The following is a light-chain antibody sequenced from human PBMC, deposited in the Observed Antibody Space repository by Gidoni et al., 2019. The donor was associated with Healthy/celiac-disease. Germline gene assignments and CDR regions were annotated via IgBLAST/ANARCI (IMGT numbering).Light chain of an antibody. CDR1: QGISSY. CDR3: QQLNSYPPT. J-gene: IGKJ3*01. CDR2: AAS. V-gene: IGKV1-9*01. Sequence: DIQLTQSPSFLSASVGDRVTITCRASQGISSYLAWYQQKPGKAPKLLIYAASTLQSGVPSRFSGSGSGTEFTLTISSLQPEDFATYYCQQLNSYPPTFXPXTKVGI.